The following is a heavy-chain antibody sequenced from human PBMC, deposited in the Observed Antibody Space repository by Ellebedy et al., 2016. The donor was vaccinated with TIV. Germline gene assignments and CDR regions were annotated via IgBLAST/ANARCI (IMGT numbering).Heavy chain of an antibody. V-gene: IGHV4-59*01. J-gene: IGHJ4*02. CDR2: IYYSGST. CDR1: GGSISSYY. Sequence: SETLSLTXTVSGGSISSYYWSWIRQPLGKGLEWIGYIYYSGSTNYNPSLKSRVTISVDTSKNQFSLKLSSVTAADTAVYYCARAWFPAMVMPLSYWGQGTLVTVSS. D-gene: IGHD5-18*01. CDR3: ARAWFPAMVMPLSY.